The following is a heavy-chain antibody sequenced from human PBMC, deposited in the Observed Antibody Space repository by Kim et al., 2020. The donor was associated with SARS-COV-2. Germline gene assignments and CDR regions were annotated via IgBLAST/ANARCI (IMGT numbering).Heavy chain of an antibody. D-gene: IGHD3-9*01. CDR3: ALHPNSGPSFEDY. V-gene: IGHV3-33*01. CDR2: IWYDGSNK. J-gene: IGHJ4*02. Sequence: GGSLRLSCAASGFTFSSYGMHWVRQAPGKGLEWVAVIWYDGSNKYYADSVKGRFTISRDNSKNTLYLQMNSLRAEDTAVYYCALHPNSGPSFEDYWGQGTLVTVSS. CDR1: GFTFSSYG.